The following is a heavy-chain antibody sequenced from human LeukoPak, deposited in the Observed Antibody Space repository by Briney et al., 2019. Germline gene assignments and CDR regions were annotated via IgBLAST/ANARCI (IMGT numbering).Heavy chain of an antibody. CDR3: ARGKLKIYDFWRGDYFDY. CDR1: GGSFSGYY. D-gene: IGHD3-3*01. CDR2: IYYSGST. V-gene: IGHV4-30-4*08. Sequence: SETLSLTCAVYGGSFSGYYWSWIRQPPGKGLEWIGYIYYSGSTYYNPSLKSRVTISVDTSKNQFSLKLRSVTAADTAVYYCARGKLKIYDFWRGDYFDYWGQGTLVTVSS. J-gene: IGHJ4*02.